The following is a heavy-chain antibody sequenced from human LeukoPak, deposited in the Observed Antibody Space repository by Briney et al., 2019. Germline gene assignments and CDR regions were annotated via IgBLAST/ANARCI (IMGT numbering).Heavy chain of an antibody. Sequence: GGSLRLSCAASGFTFSDYYMSWIRQAPGKGLEWVAFIRYDGSNKYYADSVKGRFTISRDNSKNTLYLQMNSLRAEDTAVYYCAKGGSRRYDFWSGQRQSPYDAFDIWGQGTMVTVSS. CDR3: AKGGSRRYDFWSGQRQSPYDAFDI. D-gene: IGHD3-3*01. V-gene: IGHV3-30*02. J-gene: IGHJ3*02. CDR2: IRYDGSNK. CDR1: GFTFSDYY.